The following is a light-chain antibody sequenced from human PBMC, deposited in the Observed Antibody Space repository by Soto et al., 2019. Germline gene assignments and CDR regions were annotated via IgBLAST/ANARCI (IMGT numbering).Light chain of an antibody. CDR2: DAS. V-gene: IGKV1-5*01. CDR3: QQYKSYPWT. Sequence: DIQLTQSPSTLSASVGDTVTISCRASESLIRWLAWSQQRPGSAPKLLIYDASSLEGGVPSRFTGDGSGTEFILTIASLQPDDFGTYYCQQYKSYPWTFGQGTKVDLK. J-gene: IGKJ1*01. CDR1: ESLIRW.